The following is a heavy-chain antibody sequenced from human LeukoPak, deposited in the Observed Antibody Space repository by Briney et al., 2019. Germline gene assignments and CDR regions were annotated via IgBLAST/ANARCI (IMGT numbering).Heavy chain of an antibody. CDR2: IKIKTDGGTT. CDR3: ARAPTLNYYYYYMDV. V-gene: IGHV3-15*01. J-gene: IGHJ6*03. Sequence: TGGSLRLSCAASGITFSNAWMNWARQAPGKGLEWVGRIKIKTDGGTTDYAAPVKGRFTISRDDSKNTLYLQMNSLKTEDTAVYYCARAPTLNYYYYYMDVWGKGTTVTVSS. CDR1: GITFSNAW.